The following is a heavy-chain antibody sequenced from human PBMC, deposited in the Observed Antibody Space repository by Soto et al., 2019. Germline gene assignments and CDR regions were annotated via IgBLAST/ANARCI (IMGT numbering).Heavy chain of an antibody. Sequence: PGGSLRLSCAASGFTFSSYGMHWVRQAPGKGLEWVAVISYDGSNKYYADSVKGRFTISRDNAKNTLYLQMNSLRAEDAAVYYCARGPYDYVWGSDPPHFDYWGQGTLVTVS. J-gene: IGHJ4*02. D-gene: IGHD3-16*02. CDR2: ISYDGSNK. CDR3: ARGPYDYVWGSDPPHFDY. CDR1: GFTFSSYG. V-gene: IGHV3-30*03.